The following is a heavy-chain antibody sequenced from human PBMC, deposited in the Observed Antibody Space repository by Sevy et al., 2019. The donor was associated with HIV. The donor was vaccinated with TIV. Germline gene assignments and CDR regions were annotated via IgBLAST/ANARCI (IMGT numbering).Heavy chain of an antibody. CDR3: ARDRCSSTSCYRDYYYGMDV. CDR1: GFTFSSYS. V-gene: IGHV3-48*01. CDR2: ISSSRSTI. D-gene: IGHD2-2*02. Sequence: LSCAASGFTFSSYSMNWVRQAPGKGLEWVSYISSSRSTIYYADSVKGRFTISRDNAKNSLYLQMNSLRAEDTAVYYCARDRCSSTSCYRDYYYGMDVWGHGTTVTVSS. J-gene: IGHJ6*02.